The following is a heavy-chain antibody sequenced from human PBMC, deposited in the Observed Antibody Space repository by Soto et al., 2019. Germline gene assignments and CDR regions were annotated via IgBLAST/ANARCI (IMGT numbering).Heavy chain of an antibody. D-gene: IGHD6-13*01. V-gene: IGHV1-3*01. CDR3: AREEYSSSWYGAEYFQH. J-gene: IGHJ1*01. CDR1: GYTLTSYA. CDR2: INAGNGNT. Sequence: ASVKVSCKASGYTLTSYAMHWVRQAPGQRLEWMGWINAGNGNTKYSQKFQGRVTITRDTSASTAYMELSSLRSEDTAVYYCAREEYSSSWYGAEYFQHWGQGTLVTVSS.